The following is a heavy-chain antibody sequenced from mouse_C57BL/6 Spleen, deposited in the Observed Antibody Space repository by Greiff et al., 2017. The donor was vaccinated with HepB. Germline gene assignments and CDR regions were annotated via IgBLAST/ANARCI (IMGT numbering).Heavy chain of an antibody. CDR2: ISDGGSYT. D-gene: IGHD2-4*01. CDR1: GFTFSSYA. V-gene: IGHV5-4*03. J-gene: IGHJ4*01. Sequence: DVKLVESGGGLVKPGGSLKLSCAASGFTFSSYAMSWVRQTPEKRLEWVATISDGGSYTYYPDNVKGRFTISRDNAKNNLYLQMSHLKSEDTAMYYCARVIYYDSFYAMDYWGQGTSVTVSS. CDR3: ARVIYYDSFYAMDY.